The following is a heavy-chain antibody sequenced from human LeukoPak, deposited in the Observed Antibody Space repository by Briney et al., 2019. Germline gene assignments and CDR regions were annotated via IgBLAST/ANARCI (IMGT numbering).Heavy chain of an antibody. J-gene: IGHJ3*02. CDR1: GFTFSSYA. D-gene: IGHD3-16*01. CDR3: ARAPHPVLGQPLHAFDI. Sequence: PGRSLRLSCAASGFTFSSYAMHWVRQAPGKGLEWVAVISYDGSNKYYADSVKGRFTISRDNSKNTLYLQMNSLRAEDTAVYYCARAPHPVLGQPLHAFDIWGQGTMVTVSS. V-gene: IGHV3-30*14. CDR2: ISYDGSNK.